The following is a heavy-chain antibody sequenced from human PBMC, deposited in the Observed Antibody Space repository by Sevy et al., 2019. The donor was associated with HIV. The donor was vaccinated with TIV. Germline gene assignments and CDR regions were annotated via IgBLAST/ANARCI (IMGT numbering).Heavy chain of an antibody. CDR3: AKDRAPSSSFDY. Sequence: GGSLRLSCAASGFTFSSYGMHWVRQAPGKGLEWVAAISYDGSNKYYADSVKGRFTISRDNSKNTLYLQMNSLGAEDTAVYYCAKDRAPSSSFDYWGQGTLVTVSS. CDR2: ISYDGSNK. V-gene: IGHV3-30*18. J-gene: IGHJ4*02. D-gene: IGHD6-13*01. CDR1: GFTFSSYG.